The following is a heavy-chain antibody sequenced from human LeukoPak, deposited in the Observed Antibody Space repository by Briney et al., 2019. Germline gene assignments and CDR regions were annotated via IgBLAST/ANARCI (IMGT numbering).Heavy chain of an antibody. CDR2: IYTSGGT. CDR3: ARSMVRGVSSWFDH. V-gene: IGHV4-61*02. CDR1: GGSISSGSYY. J-gene: IGHJ5*02. D-gene: IGHD3-10*01. Sequence: SETLSLTCTVSGGSISSGSYYWSWIRQPAGKGLEWIGRIYTSGGTNYNPSLKSRVTMSVDTSKNQFSLKLSSVTAADTAVYYCARSMVRGVSSWFDHWGQGTLVTVSS.